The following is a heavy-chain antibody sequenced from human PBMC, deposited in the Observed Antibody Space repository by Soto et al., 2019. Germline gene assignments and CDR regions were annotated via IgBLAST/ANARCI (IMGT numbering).Heavy chain of an antibody. Sequence: ASVKVSCKTSGYTFTTYGISWVRQAPGQGLEWMGWISAYNGNTNYSQNFQGRVTITRDTSASTSYMELGSLTSEDTAVYYCARPMNYNDYLDYWGQGTLVTV. CDR2: ISAYNGNT. D-gene: IGHD3-10*01. CDR3: ARPMNYNDYLDY. CDR1: GYTFTTYG. J-gene: IGHJ4*02. V-gene: IGHV1-18*01.